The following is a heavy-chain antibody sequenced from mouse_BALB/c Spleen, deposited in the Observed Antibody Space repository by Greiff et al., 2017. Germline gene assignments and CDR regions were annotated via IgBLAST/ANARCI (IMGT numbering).Heavy chain of an antibody. D-gene: IGHD1-1*01. CDR3: ARVPITTNFDY. V-gene: IGHV3-6*02. CDR1: GYSITSGYY. J-gene: IGHJ2*01. Sequence: ESGPGLVKPSQSLSLTCSVTGYSITSGYYWNWIRQFPGNKLEWMGYISYDGSNNYNPSLKNRISITRDTSKNQFFLKLNSVTTEDTATYYCARVPITTNFDYWGQGTTLTVSS. CDR2: ISYDGSN.